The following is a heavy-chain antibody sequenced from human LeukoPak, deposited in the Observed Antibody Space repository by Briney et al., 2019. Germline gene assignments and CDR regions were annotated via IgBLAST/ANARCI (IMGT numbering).Heavy chain of an antibody. Sequence: GGSLRLSCAASGFTFSGYWMSWVRQDPGKGLEGVAKINEDGSERYYADSVKGRFTISRDNAKNSLYLQLNSLRAEDTAVYHCARGYCSGGSCSRGYWGQGTLVTVSS. J-gene: IGHJ4*02. V-gene: IGHV3-7*04. CDR2: INEDGSER. D-gene: IGHD2-15*01. CDR1: GFTFSGYW. CDR3: ARGYCSGGSCSRGY.